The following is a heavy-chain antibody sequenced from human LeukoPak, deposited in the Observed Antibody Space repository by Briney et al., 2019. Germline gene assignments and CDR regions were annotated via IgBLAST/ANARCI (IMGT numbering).Heavy chain of an antibody. V-gene: IGHV4-59*08. D-gene: IGHD6-19*01. CDR2: IYYSGGT. J-gene: IGHJ5*02. Sequence: SETLSLTCTVSGGSISSYYWSWIRQPPGKGLEWIGYIYYSGGTNYNPSLKSRVAISVDTSKNQFSLKLSSVTAADTAVYYCARAPVGSGWVINWFDPWGQGTLVTVSS. CDR3: ARAPVGSGWVINWFDP. CDR1: GGSISSYY.